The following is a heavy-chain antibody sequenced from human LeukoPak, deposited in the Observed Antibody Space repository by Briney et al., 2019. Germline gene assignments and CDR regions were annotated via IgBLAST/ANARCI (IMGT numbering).Heavy chain of an antibody. Sequence: SETLSLTCAVSGYSISSGYYWGWIRQPPGKGLEWIGSIYHSGRTYYNPSLKSQFTISVDTSRNQCSLKLSAVTAADPAVYYCARDIVVVPAVQDYWGQGRLVTVSS. V-gene: IGHV4-38-2*02. CDR2: IYHSGRT. CDR3: ARDIVVVPAVQDY. J-gene: IGHJ4*02. D-gene: IGHD2-2*01. CDR1: GYSISSGYY.